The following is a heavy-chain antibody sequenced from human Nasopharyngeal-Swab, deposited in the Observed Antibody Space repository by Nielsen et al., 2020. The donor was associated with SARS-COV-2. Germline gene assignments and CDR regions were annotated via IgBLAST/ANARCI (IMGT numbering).Heavy chain of an antibody. CDR2: IVVGSGNT. CDR3: AASPNYYDSSGYPFDI. Sequence: SVTVSCKASGFTFTSSAVQWVRQARGQRLEWIGWIVVGSGNTNYAQKFQERVTITRDMSTSTAYMELSSLRSEDTAVYYCAASPNYYDSSGYPFDIWGQGTMVTVSS. CDR1: GFTFTSSA. V-gene: IGHV1-58*01. D-gene: IGHD3-22*01. J-gene: IGHJ3*02.